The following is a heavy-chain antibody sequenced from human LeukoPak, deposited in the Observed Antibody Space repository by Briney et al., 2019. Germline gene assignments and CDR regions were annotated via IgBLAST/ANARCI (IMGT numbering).Heavy chain of an antibody. V-gene: IGHV4-4*02. CDR3: ASRLYYDYVWGSYRYPFDY. CDR2: IYHSGST. D-gene: IGHD3-16*02. Sequence: SGTLSLTCAVSGGSISSSNWWSWVRQPPGKGLEWIGGIYHSGSTNYNPSLKSRVTISVDKSKNQFSLKLSSVTAADTAVYYCASRLYYDYVWGSYRYPFDYWGQGTLVTVSS. J-gene: IGHJ4*02. CDR1: GGSISSSNW.